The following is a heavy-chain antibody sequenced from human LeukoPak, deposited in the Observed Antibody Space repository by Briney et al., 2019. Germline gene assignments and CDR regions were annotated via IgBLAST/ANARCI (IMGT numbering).Heavy chain of an antibody. V-gene: IGHV3-9*01. CDR3: AKTVFGY. J-gene: IGHJ4*02. CDR2: ISWNSGSI. CDR1: GFTFDDYA. Sequence: GRSLRLSCAASGFTFDDYAMHWVRQAPGKGLEWVSGISWNSGSIGYADSVKGRFTISRDNAKNSLYLQMNSLRAEDTAVYYCAKTVFGYWGQGTLVTVSS.